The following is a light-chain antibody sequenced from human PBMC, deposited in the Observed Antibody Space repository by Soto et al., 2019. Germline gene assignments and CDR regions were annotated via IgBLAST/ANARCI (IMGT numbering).Light chain of an antibody. CDR2: DAS. CDR3: QQRSNWPLT. CDR1: QSVSSY. J-gene: IGKJ3*01. Sequence: EIVLTQSPVTLSLSPGERATLSCRASQSVSSYLAWYQQRPGQAPRLLIYDASNRATGIPARFSGSGSGTDFTLTISSLEPGDFAVYYCQQRSNWPLTFGPGTKVDIK. V-gene: IGKV3-11*01.